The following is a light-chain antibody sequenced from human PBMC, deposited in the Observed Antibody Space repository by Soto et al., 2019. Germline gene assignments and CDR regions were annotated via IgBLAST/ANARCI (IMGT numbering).Light chain of an antibody. V-gene: IGKV3-20*01. J-gene: IGKJ2*03. CDR1: QSVNSNF. Sequence: EIVLTQSPGTLSLSPGERATLSCRASQSVNSNFFAWYQQKPGQAPRLLIYGVPSRATGIPDRFTGSGSGTDFALTISGLEPEDFAVYYCQQYGSSPRSFGQGTKVDIK. CDR3: QQYGSSPRS. CDR2: GVP.